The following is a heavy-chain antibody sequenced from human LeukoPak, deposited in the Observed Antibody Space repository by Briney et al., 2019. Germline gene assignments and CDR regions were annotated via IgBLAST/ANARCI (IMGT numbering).Heavy chain of an antibody. CDR1: GFTFSNTW. J-gene: IGHJ4*02. CDR2: IWYDGSNK. CDR3: AKDKGYSGYGLFDY. D-gene: IGHD5-12*01. Sequence: GGSLRLSCAASGFTFSNTWMHWVRQAPGKGLEWVAVIWYDGSNKYYADSVKGRFTISRDNSKNTLYLQMNSLRAEDTAVYYCAKDKGYSGYGLFDYWGQGTLVTVSS. V-gene: IGHV3-33*06.